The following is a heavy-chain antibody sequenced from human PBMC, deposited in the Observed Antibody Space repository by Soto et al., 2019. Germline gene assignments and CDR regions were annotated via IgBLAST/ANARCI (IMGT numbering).Heavy chain of an antibody. CDR2: MNPNTGNI. V-gene: IGHV1-8*01. Sequence: QVQLVQSGAEVKKSGASVKVSCKASGYTFTSSDINWVRQATGQGLEWMGWMNPNTGNIGYTQRFQGRVSMTRNISITTAYMELSGLKSDDTDVYYCARGRIVGAAFDYWGQGTLGTVSS. CDR1: GYTFTSSD. CDR3: ARGRIVGAAFDY. J-gene: IGHJ4*02. D-gene: IGHD1-26*01.